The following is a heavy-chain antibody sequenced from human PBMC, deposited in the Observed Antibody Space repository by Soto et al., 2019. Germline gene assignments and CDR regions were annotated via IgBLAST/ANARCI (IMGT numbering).Heavy chain of an antibody. CDR1: GYPFTSYG. J-gene: IGHJ4*02. CDR2: ISAYNGKT. V-gene: IGHV1-18*01. CDR3: ARDRLIAVTGLLHY. Sequence: QVQLVQSGAEVKKPGASVKVSCKTSGYPFTSYGINWVRQAPGQGPEWMGWISAYNGKTSYTQKFQGRVTMTTDTSTSTAYMELRSLSSDATAVYYCARDRLIAVTGLLHYWGQGTLVTVSS. D-gene: IGHD6-19*01.